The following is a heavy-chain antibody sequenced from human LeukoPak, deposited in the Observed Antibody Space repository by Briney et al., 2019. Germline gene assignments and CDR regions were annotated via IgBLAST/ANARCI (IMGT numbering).Heavy chain of an antibody. CDR1: VGPPSSSTDY. Sequence: PSETLSLTCTVPVGPPSSSTDYCDWIRQPPGQGLEWIGNIYDSGDTYYTPSLKSRVTMFVDTSKNQFSLKLCSVTAADTAVYYCVRLGRPGYGGYENSFDIWGQGTMVTVSS. J-gene: IGHJ3*02. CDR3: VRLGRPGYGGYENSFDI. D-gene: IGHD5-12*01. CDR2: IYDSGDT. V-gene: IGHV4-39*01.